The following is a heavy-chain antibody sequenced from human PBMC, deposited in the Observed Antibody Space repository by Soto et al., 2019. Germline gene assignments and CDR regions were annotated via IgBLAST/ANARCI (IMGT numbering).Heavy chain of an antibody. CDR2: ISYDGSNK. Sequence: QTGGSLRLSCAASGFTFSSYGMHWVRQAPGKGLEWVAVISYDGSNKYYADFVKGRFTISRDNSKNTLYLQMNSLRAEDTAVYYCAKDLGYYDSSHYYGMDVWGQGATVTVSS. CDR1: GFTFSSYG. D-gene: IGHD3-22*01. J-gene: IGHJ6*02. V-gene: IGHV3-30*18. CDR3: AKDLGYYDSSHYYGMDV.